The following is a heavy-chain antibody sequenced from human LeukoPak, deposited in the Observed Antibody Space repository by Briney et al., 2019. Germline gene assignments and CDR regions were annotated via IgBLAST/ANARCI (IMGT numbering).Heavy chain of an antibody. CDR2: IRFDGSNK. Sequence: PGGPLRLSCGASRFTFGSFDMHWVRQAPGKGLEWVTFIRFDGSNKYYADSVKGRFTISRDNSKNTLYLQMSSLRPEDTAVYYCARQIGVSIDYWGQGTLVTVSS. D-gene: IGHD5/OR15-5a*01. J-gene: IGHJ4*02. V-gene: IGHV3-30*02. CDR3: ARQIGVSIDY. CDR1: RFTFGSFD.